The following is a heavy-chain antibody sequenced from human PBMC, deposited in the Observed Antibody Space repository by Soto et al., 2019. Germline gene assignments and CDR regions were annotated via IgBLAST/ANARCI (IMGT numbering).Heavy chain of an antibody. D-gene: IGHD6-19*01. CDR3: ARGPRQWLVTYYGMDV. J-gene: IGHJ6*02. Sequence: SVKVSCKASGGTFSSYAISWVRQAPGQGLEWMGGIIPIFGTANYAQKFQGRVTITADESTSTAYVELSSLRSEDTAVYYCARGPRQWLVTYYGMDVWGQGTTVTV. CDR1: GGTFSSYA. CDR2: IIPIFGTA. V-gene: IGHV1-69*13.